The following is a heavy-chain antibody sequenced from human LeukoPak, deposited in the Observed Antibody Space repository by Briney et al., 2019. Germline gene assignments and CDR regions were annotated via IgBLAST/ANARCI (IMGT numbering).Heavy chain of an antibody. CDR1: GYSISSGYY. CDR2: IYHSGST. J-gene: IGHJ4*02. Sequence: PSETLSLTCAVSGYSISSGYYWGWIRQPPGKGLEWIGSIYHSGSTYYNPSLKSRVTISVDTSKNQFSLKLSSVTAADTAVYYCARYYDFWSGYHCDYWGQGTLVSDSS. D-gene: IGHD3-3*01. V-gene: IGHV4-38-2*01. CDR3: ARYYDFWSGYHCDY.